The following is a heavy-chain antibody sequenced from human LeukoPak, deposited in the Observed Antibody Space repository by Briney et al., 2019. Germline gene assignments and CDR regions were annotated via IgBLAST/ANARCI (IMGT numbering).Heavy chain of an antibody. J-gene: IGHJ6*04. Sequence: GGSLRLSCAASGFTFTNNFMSWVRQVPGKGLEWVSYISSSGSTIYYADSVKGRFTISRDNAKNSLYLQMNSLRAEDTAVYYCVELGMTMIGGVWGKGTTVTISS. V-gene: IGHV3-48*04. CDR1: GFTFTNNF. CDR3: VELGMTMIGGV. CDR2: ISSSGSTI. D-gene: IGHD3-10*02.